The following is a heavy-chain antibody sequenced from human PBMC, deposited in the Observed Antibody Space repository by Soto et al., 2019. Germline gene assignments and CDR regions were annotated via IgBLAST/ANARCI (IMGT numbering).Heavy chain of an antibody. J-gene: IGHJ4*02. CDR3: AQERGSGAFDY. V-gene: IGHV3-21*01. CDR2: ISSSSSYI. D-gene: IGHD1-26*01. CDR1: GFTFSSYS. Sequence: EVQLVESGGGLVKPGGSLRLSCAASGFTFSSYSMNWVRQAPGKGLEWVSSISSSSSYIYYADSVKGRFTISRDNDKNSLYLQMNSLRAEDTAVYYCAQERGSGAFDYWGQGTLVTVST.